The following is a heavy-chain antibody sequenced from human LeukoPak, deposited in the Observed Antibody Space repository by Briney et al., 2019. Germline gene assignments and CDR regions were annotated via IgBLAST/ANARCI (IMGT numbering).Heavy chain of an antibody. J-gene: IGHJ6*04. V-gene: IGHV4-38-2*02. CDR2: IYHRGNA. D-gene: IGHD7-27*01. CDR1: GYSISSGYH. CDR3: ARDLGYYHMDV. Sequence: PSETLSLTCAVSGYSISSGYHWAWIRQPPGKGPELLGSIYHRGNAYYNPSLTSRVTISLDTSKNQFSLKLSSVTAADTALYYCARDLGYYHMDVWGKGTTVTVSS.